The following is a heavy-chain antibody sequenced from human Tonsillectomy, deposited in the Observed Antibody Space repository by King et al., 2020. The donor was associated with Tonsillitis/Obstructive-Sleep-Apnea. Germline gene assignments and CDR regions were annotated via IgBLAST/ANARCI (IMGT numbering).Heavy chain of an antibody. CDR2: INPNRWGT. CDR1: GYTFTGYH. V-gene: IGHV1-2*06. J-gene: IGHJ4*02. D-gene: IGHD2-2*01. CDR3: AGEGRTLRDIVVVPASI. Sequence: VQLVESGAEVKKPGASVKVSCKASGYTFTGYHMLWVRQAPGQGLEGMGRINPNRWGTNYAQEFQGRVTMTRDTYLSPAYMELSRLRSDGTAVYYCAGEGRTLRDIVVVPASIWGQGTLVTVSS.